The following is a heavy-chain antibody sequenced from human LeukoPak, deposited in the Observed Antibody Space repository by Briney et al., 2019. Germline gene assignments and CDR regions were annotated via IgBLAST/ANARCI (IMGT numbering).Heavy chain of an antibody. V-gene: IGHV4-34*01. J-gene: IGHJ6*03. D-gene: IGHD3-10*01. CDR1: GGSFSGYY. CDR3: ARTYYGSGIGYYYYYMDV. CDR2: IYYSWST. Sequence: SETVSLTCAVYGGSFSGYYWSWIRQPPGKGLEGIGSIYYSWSTYDNPSLKSRVTISVDTSKNQYSLKLSSVTAADTAVYYCARTYYGSGIGYYYYYMDVWGKGTTVTVSS.